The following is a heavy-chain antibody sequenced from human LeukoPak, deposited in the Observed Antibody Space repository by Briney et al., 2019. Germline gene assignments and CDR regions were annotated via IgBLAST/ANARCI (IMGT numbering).Heavy chain of an antibody. V-gene: IGHV1-2*02. CDR2: INPNSGGT. D-gene: IGHD4-11*01. CDR1: GYTFTGYY. Sequence: SSVTVSCKASGYTFTGYYMHWVRLAPGQGLEWMGWINPNSGGTNYAQKFQGRVTMTRVTTISTAYMELSRLRSDDTAVYYCASQMTTVTTPLYYCYYGMDAWGQGTTVTVSS. J-gene: IGHJ6*02. CDR3: ASQMTTVTTPLYYCYYGMDA.